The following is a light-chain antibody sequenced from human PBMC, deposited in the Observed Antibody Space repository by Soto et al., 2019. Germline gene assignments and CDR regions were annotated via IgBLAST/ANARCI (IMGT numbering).Light chain of an antibody. CDR2: DAS. CDR1: QSVSSSQ. V-gene: IGKV3-20*01. CDR3: QHYGNSLMT. J-gene: IGKJ5*01. Sequence: EIVLTQSPGTLSLSPGERATLSCRASQSVSSSQLAWYQQKPGQAPRLLIYDASSRATGIPDRFSGSGSGTDFTLTISRLEPEEFAVYYCQHYGNSLMTFGQGTRLEIK.